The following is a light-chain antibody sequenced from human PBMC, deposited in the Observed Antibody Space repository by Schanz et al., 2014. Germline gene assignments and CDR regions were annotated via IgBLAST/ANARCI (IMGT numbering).Light chain of an antibody. CDR2: GVS. J-gene: IGLJ3*02. CDR3: CSYAGSSRV. CDR1: SSDVGAYRY. V-gene: IGLV2-14*01. Sequence: QSALTQPASVSGSPGQSITISCTGSSSDVGAYRYVSWYQQDPGKAPKLIIYGVSDRPSGVSNRFSGSRSGNTASLTISGLQAEDEADYYCCSYAGSSRVFGGGTKLTVL.